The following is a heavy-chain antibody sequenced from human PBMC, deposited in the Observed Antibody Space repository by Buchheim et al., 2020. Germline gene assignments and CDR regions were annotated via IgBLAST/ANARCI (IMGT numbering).Heavy chain of an antibody. J-gene: IGHJ4*02. V-gene: IGHV3-7*01. CDR2: IKQDGSEK. D-gene: IGHD3-22*01. CDR3: ARDSPYYYDSSGYYLLDY. CDR1: GFTFSSYS. Sequence: EVQLVESGGGLVKPGGSLRLSCAASGFTFSSYSMNWVRQAPGKGLEWVANIKQDGSEKYYVDSVKGRFTISRDNAKNSLYLQMNSLRAEDTAVYYCARDSPYYYDSSGYYLLDYWGQGTL.